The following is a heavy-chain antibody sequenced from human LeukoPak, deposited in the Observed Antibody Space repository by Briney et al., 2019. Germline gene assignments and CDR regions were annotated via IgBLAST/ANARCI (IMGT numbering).Heavy chain of an antibody. CDR2: INSDGSST. J-gene: IGHJ4*02. V-gene: IGHV3-74*01. CDR1: GFTFSSYW. Sequence: GGSLRLSCAASGFTFSSYWMHWVRHAPGKGLAWVSRINSDGSSTSYADSVKGRFTISRDNAKNTLYLQMNSLRAEDTAVYYCARGGWFIVDYWGQGTLVTVSS. CDR3: ARGGWFIVDY. D-gene: IGHD3-10*01.